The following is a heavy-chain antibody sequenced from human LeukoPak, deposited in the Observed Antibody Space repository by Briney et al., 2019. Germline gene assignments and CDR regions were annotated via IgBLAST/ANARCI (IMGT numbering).Heavy chain of an antibody. CDR1: GFTFSSYG. D-gene: IGHD2-15*01. CDR3: ARGGNSGGLYYYYGMDV. V-gene: IGHV3-33*01. Sequence: GGSLRLSCAASGFTFSSYGMQWVRQAPGKGLEWVAVIWYDGSNKYYADSVKGRITISRDNSKNTLYLQMNSLRAEDTAVYYCARGGNSGGLYYYYGMDVWGQGTTVTVSS. J-gene: IGHJ6*02. CDR2: IWYDGSNK.